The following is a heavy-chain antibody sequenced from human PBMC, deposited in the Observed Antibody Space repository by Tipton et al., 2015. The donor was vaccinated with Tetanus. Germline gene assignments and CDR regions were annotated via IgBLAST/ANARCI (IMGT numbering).Heavy chain of an antibody. V-gene: IGHV4-61*03. CDR3: ARANFDFPKKGPFDS. D-gene: IGHD3-3*01. Sequence: TLSLTCTVSGGSLRDGDHYWSWIRQPPGKGLEWLAYISSSGCTNSNYSLKSRITISRDTSKNRFSLNLSSVTAADTAVYFCARANFDFPKKGPFDSWGQGIPVIVS. CDR1: GGSLRDGDHY. J-gene: IGHJ4*02. CDR2: ISSSGCT.